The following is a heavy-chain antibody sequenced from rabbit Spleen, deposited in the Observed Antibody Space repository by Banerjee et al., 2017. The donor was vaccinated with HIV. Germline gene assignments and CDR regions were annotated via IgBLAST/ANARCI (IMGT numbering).Heavy chain of an antibody. CDR3: ARDSDDYGGIVNGVSDL. Sequence: QQQLEESGGGLVKPEGSLTLTCKASGIDFINYYYICWVRQAPGKGLELIACIYSSSGTTWYANWAKGRFIITRSTSLNTVDLKMTSLTAADTATYFCARDSDDYGGIVNGVSDLWGPGTLVTVS. J-gene: IGHJ4*01. CDR1: GIDFINYYY. CDR2: IYSSSGTT. D-gene: IGHD2-1*01. V-gene: IGHV1S43*01.